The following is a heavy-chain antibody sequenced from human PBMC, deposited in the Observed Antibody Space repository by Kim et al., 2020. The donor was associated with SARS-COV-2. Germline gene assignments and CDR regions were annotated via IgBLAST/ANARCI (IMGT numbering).Heavy chain of an antibody. D-gene: IGHD3-22*01. CDR3: AKDQSMIEDYYYYGMDV. Sequence: LSLTCAASGFTFSSYAMSWVRQAPGKGLEWVSVIYSGGSSTYYADSVKGRFTISRDNSKNTLYLQMNSLRAEDTAIYYCAKDQSMIEDYYYYGMDVWGQGTTVTVSS. CDR1: GFTFSSYA. CDR2: IYSGGSST. V-gene: IGHV3-23*03. J-gene: IGHJ6*02.